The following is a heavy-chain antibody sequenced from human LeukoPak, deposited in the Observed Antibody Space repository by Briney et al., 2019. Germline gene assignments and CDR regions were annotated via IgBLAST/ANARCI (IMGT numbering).Heavy chain of an antibody. CDR1: GYTFTSYD. CDR3: ARSVEDLGAFDI. D-gene: IGHD2-15*01. V-gene: IGHV1-8*03. CDR2: MNPNSGNT. Sequence: AASVKVSCKASGYTFTSYDINWVRQATGQGLEWMGCMNPNSGNTGCAQKFQGRVTITRNTSISTAYMELSSLRSEDTAVYYCARSVEDLGAFDIWGQGTMVTVSS. J-gene: IGHJ3*02.